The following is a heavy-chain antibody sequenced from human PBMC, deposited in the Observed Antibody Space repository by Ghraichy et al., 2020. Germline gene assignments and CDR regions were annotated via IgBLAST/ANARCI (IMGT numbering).Heavy chain of an antibody. J-gene: IGHJ4*02. CDR1: GGSFSRYY. CDR3: ASAPYGSGSFIDY. Sequence: EILSLTCAVYGGSFSRYYWSWIRQPPGKGLEWIGEINHSGSTNYNPSLKSRVTISVDTSKNQFSLKLSSVTAADTAVYYCASAPYGSGSFIDYWGQGTLVTVSS. CDR2: INHSGST. D-gene: IGHD3-10*01. V-gene: IGHV4-34*01.